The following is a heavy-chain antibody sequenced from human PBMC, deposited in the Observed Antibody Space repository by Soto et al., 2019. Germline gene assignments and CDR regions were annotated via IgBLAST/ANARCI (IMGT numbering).Heavy chain of an antibody. J-gene: IGHJ4*02. D-gene: IGHD3-16*01. CDR3: TTDRGYDYILAAWNDY. Sequence: PGGTLRLSCTASGFSFSNAWMSWVRQAPGKGMEWVGRIKSKTDGGTTDYAAPVKGRFTISRDDSKNTLYLQMNSLKTEDTAVYYCTTDRGYDYILAAWNDYWGQGTLVTVPS. CDR1: GFSFSNAW. CDR2: IKSKTDGGTT. V-gene: IGHV3-15*01.